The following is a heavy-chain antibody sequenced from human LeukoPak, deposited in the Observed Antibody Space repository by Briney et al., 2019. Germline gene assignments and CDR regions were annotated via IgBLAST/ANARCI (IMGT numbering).Heavy chain of an antibody. D-gene: IGHD3-22*01. CDR3: ARDRFDDSSGYYYHYYYYMDV. V-gene: IGHV1-8*03. CDR2: MNPNSGNT. J-gene: IGHJ6*03. Sequence: ASVKVSCKASGYTFTSYDINWVRQAPGQGLEWMGWMNPNSGNTGYAQKFQGRVTITRNTSISTAYMELSSLRSEDTAVYYCARDRFDDSSGYYYHYYYYMDVWGKGTTVTVSS. CDR1: GYTFTSYD.